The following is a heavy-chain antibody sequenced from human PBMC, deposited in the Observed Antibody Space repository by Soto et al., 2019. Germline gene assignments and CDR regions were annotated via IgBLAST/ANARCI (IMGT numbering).Heavy chain of an antibody. CDR3: TRGPRPSSVGTGAF. J-gene: IGHJ4*02. Sequence: GGSLRLSCTASGFTFSMYWMHWVRQVPGKGPEWVSRISDDGSRADYADSVKGRFTISRDNARNTLYLEMHVLRADDTAVYYCTRGPRPSSVGTGAFWGQGTPVTVSS. V-gene: IGHV3-74*01. D-gene: IGHD3-10*01. CDR1: GFTFSMYW. CDR2: ISDDGSRA.